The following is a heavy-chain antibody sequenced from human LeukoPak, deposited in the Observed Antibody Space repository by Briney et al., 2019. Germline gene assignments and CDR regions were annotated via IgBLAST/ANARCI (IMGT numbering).Heavy chain of an antibody. CDR2: ISSNSRTV. CDR3: ARSYYYYMDV. V-gene: IGHV3-48*04. J-gene: IGHJ6*03. CDR1: GFTLSDFG. Sequence: GGSLRLSCAVSGFTLSDFGMNWVRQAPGKGLQWVSYISSNSRTVDYADSVKGRFTISRDNAKSSLYLQMNSLRAEDTAVYYCARSYYYYMDVWGKGTTVTVSS.